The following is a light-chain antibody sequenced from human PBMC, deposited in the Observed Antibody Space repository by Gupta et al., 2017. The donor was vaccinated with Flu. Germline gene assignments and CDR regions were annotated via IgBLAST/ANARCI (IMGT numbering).Light chain of an antibody. Sequence: EIVLTQSPATLSLSPGERAALSCRASQSVGSNLAWYQHKPGQAPRLLIYKASNRATGIPTRFSGSGSGTDFTLTISSLEPEDFAVYYCLQRTNWAFTFGPGTKVDIK. J-gene: IGKJ3*01. CDR3: LQRTNWAFT. V-gene: IGKV3-11*01. CDR1: QSVGSN. CDR2: KAS.